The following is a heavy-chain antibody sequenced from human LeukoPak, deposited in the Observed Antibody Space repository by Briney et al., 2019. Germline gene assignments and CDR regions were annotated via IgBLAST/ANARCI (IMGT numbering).Heavy chain of an antibody. CDR3: ARVARAVASFDY. CDR2: IYSGGST. J-gene: IGHJ4*02. V-gene: IGHV3-53*01. CDR1: GFTFSSYA. D-gene: IGHD6-19*01. Sequence: GGSLRLSCAASGFTFSSYAMSWVRQAPGKGLEWVSVIYSGGSTYYADSVKGRFTISRDNSKNTLYLQMNSLRAEDTAVYYCARVARAVASFDYWGQGTLVTVSS.